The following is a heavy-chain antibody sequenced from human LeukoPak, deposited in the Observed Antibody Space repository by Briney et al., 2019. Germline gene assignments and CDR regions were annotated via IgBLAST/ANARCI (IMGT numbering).Heavy chain of an antibody. V-gene: IGHV4-59*01. CDR2: IHDSGST. D-gene: IGHD1-14*01. CDR3: ARDRTGPTPEV. CDR1: GGSIISYY. J-gene: IGHJ4*02. Sequence: SETLSLTCTVSGGSIISYYWSWIRQPPGKGPDLIGYIHDSGSTNYNPSLQSRVTISVDTSKNQFSLKLTSVTAADTAVYYCARDRTGPTPEVWGQGTLVTVSS.